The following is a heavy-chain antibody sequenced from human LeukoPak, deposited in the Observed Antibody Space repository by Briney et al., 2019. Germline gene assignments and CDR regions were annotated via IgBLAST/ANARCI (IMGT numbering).Heavy chain of an antibody. J-gene: IGHJ4*02. V-gene: IGHV3-21*01. CDR2: ISTSSSYI. CDR1: GCTFSSYS. D-gene: IGHD3-3*01. Sequence: GGSLRLSCASSGCTFSSYSMNWVRQAPGKGLECVSSISTSSSYIYYADSVKGRLTIATDNAKNSLYMQMKSLRAEDTAVYYCERVAAIFGVVITRIDCWGQGTLVTVSS. CDR3: ERVAAIFGVVITRIDC.